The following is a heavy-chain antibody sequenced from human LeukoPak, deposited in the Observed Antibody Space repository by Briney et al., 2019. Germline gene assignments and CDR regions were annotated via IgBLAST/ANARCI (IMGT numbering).Heavy chain of an antibody. J-gene: IGHJ5*02. V-gene: IGHV4-4*07. Sequence: SETLCLTCTVSGGSIINHYWSWIRQPAGKGLECIGRIYSSGSANYSPSLKSRVSMSIDTSNNHFSLNLTSVTAADTALYFCAIDVRYASGWSTPESWGQGTLVTVSS. CDR2: IYSSGSA. CDR3: AIDVRYASGWSTPES. D-gene: IGHD6-19*01. CDR1: GGSIINHY.